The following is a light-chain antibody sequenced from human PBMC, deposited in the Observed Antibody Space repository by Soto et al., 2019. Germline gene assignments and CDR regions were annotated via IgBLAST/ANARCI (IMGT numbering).Light chain of an antibody. V-gene: IGKV3-11*01. CDR1: PSVSSS. J-gene: IGKJ2*03. CDR2: DAS. Sequence: EIVLTQSPATLSLSPGERATLSCRASPSVSSSLAWYQQKPGQAPRLLNYDASNRATGIPARFSGSGSGTDFTLTISSLEPEDFAVYYCQQRSYLYSFGQGTKLEIK. CDR3: QQRSYLYS.